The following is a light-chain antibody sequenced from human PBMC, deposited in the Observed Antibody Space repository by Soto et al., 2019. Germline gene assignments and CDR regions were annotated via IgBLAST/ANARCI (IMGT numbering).Light chain of an antibody. Sequence: QSVLTQSPSASASLGASVKVTCTLSSGHSSYAIAWHQQQPEKGPRYLMKVNSDGSHSKGDGIPDRFSGSSSGAERYLTISSLHSEDEADYYCQTWGTGPKVFGGWTKLTVL. V-gene: IGLV4-69*01. CDR3: QTWGTGPKV. CDR2: VNSDGSH. J-gene: IGLJ3*02. CDR1: SGHSSYA.